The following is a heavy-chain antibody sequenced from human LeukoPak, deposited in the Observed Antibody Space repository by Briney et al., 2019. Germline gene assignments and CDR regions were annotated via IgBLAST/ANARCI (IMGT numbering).Heavy chain of an antibody. Sequence: GGSLRLSCAASGFTFSSYAMSWVRQAPGKGLEWLSVIRGSGDNTYYADSVKGRFTISGDNSKSTLYLQMNSLRAEDTAIYYCARGIGGPDYWGRGTLVTVSS. CDR3: ARGIGGPDY. CDR1: GFTFSSYA. J-gene: IGHJ4*02. CDR2: IRGSGDNT. D-gene: IGHD4-23*01. V-gene: IGHV3-23*01.